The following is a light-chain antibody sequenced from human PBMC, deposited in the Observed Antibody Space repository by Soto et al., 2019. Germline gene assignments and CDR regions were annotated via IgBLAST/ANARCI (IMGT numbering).Light chain of an antibody. CDR1: SSDIGRYDY. CDR3: TSFTTAYTHV. J-gene: IGLJ1*01. V-gene: IGLV2-14*03. CDR2: DVT. Sequence: QSVLTQPASVSGSPGQSITVSCTGTSSDIGRYDYVSWYQKHQGKVPKLLIYDVTNRPSGVSNRLSGSKSGNTASLIISGLQAEDEADYYCTSFTTAYTHVFGTGTKVTVL.